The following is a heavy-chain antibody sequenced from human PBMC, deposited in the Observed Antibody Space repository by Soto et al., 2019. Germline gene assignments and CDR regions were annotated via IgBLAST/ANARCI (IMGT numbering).Heavy chain of an antibody. V-gene: IGHV1-8*01. J-gene: IGHJ4*02. CDR3: ARGPLYGDYEGYYFDY. D-gene: IGHD4-17*01. Sequence: ASVKVSCKASGYTFTSYDINWVRQATGQGLEWMGWMNPNSGNTGYAQKFQGRVTMTRNTPISTAYMELSSLRSEDTAVYYCARGPLYGDYEGYYFDYWGQGTLVTVSS. CDR2: MNPNSGNT. CDR1: GYTFTSYD.